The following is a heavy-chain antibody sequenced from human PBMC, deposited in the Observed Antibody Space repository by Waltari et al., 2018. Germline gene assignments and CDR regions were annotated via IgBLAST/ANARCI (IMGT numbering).Heavy chain of an antibody. CDR3: ARRTWSQERITMVQGAHGFDY. V-gene: IGHV4-30-4*08. CDR2: IYYSGST. J-gene: IGHJ4*02. D-gene: IGHD3-10*01. CDR1: GGSISSGDYY. Sequence: QVQLQESGPGLVKPSQTLSLTCTVSGGSISSGDYYWSWIRQPPGKGLEWIGYIYYSGSTYYNPSLKGRVTISVDTSKNQFSLKLSSVTAADTAVYYCARRTWSQERITMVQGAHGFDYWGQGTLVTVSS.